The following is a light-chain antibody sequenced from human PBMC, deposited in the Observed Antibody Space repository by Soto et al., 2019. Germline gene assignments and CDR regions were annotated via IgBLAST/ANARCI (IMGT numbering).Light chain of an antibody. Sequence: EIVMTQSPATLSVSPGERATLFCRASQSVSSNLAWYQQKPGQAPRLLIYGASTRATGIPARFSGSGSGTEFTLTISSLQSEGFAVYYCQQYNNWPPYTFGQGTKLEIK. V-gene: IGKV3-15*01. CDR2: GAS. J-gene: IGKJ2*01. CDR3: QQYNNWPPYT. CDR1: QSVSSN.